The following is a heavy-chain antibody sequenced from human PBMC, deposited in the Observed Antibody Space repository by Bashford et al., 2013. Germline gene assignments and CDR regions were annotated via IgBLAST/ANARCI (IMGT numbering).Heavy chain of an antibody. CDR1: GFTFSSYA. V-gene: IGHV3-23*01. D-gene: IGHD5-18*01. CDR2: ISGSGDNT. Sequence: GGPLRLSCAASGFTFSSYAMSWVRQAPGKGLEWVSGISGSGDNTNYADSVKGRFTVSRDNSKNTLYLQMNSLRADDTAVYYCAKEGGFRYGPLYWGQGTLVTVSS. CDR3: AKEGGFRYGPLY. J-gene: IGHJ4*02.